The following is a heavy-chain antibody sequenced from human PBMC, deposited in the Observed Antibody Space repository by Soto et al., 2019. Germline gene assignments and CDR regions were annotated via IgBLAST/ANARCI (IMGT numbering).Heavy chain of an antibody. V-gene: IGHV4-31*03. D-gene: IGHD5-18*01. CDR3: ARDHSTAMAKAWYFDL. CDR2: IYYSGST. Sequence: QVQLQESGPGLVKPSQTLSLTCTVSGGSISSGGYYWSWIRQHPGKGLEWIGYIYYSGSTYYNPSLKSRVTISVDTSKKQFSLKLSSVTAAATAVYYCARDHSTAMAKAWYFDLWGRGTLVTVSS. CDR1: GGSISSGGYY. J-gene: IGHJ2*01.